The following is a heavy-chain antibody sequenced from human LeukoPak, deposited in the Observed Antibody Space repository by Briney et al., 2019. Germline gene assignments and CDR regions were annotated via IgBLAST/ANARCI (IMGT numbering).Heavy chain of an antibody. J-gene: IGHJ5*02. CDR3: ARDAASGNNWFDP. CDR1: GFTFSSYS. V-gene: IGHV3-48*01. D-gene: IGHD3-3*01. Sequence: GGSLRLSCAASGFTFSSYSLNWVRQAPGKGLEWVSYISPSSSSMYYADSVKGRFTIPRDNARNSLYLQMNSLSTEDTALYYCARDAASGNNWFDPWGQGTLVIVSS. CDR2: ISPSSSSM.